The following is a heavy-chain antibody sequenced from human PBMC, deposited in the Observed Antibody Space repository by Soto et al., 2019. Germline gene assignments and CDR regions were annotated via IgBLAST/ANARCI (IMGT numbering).Heavy chain of an antibody. V-gene: IGHV1-2*04. CDR2: INPNSGGT. CDR3: ARDISYGSGHAFDI. CDR1: GYTFTSHV. J-gene: IGHJ3*02. Sequence: ASVKVSCKASGYTFTSHVINWVRQAPGQGLEWMGWINPNSGGTNYAQKFQGWVTMTRDTSISTAYMELSRLRSDDTAVYYCARDISYGSGHAFDIWGQGTMVTVSS. D-gene: IGHD3-10*01.